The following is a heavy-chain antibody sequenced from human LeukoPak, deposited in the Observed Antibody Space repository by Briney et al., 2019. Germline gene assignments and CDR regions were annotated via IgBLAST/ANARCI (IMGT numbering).Heavy chain of an antibody. CDR3: TTDPGDYPDH. Sequence: GGSLRLSCAASGITFSNAWMTWVRQAPGKGLEWVGRIKRITDGGTTDYAAPVKGRFTISRDDSKTTLYLQLSSLKTEDTAVYYCTTDPGDYPDHWGQGTLVTVSS. CDR2: IKRITDGGTT. V-gene: IGHV3-15*01. CDR1: GITFSNAW. J-gene: IGHJ4*02.